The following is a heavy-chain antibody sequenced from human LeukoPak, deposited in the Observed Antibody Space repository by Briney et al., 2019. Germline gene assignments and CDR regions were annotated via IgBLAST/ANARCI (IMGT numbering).Heavy chain of an antibody. CDR3: ARGRGGDYEH. J-gene: IGHJ4*02. D-gene: IGHD2-21*02. CDR1: GGSISSYY. Sequence: SETLSLTCSVSGGSISSYYWSWIRQPPGKGLEWIGYIHYSGSTNYNPSLKSRVTISVDTSKNQFSLKLSSVTAADTAVYYCARGRGGDYEHWGQGTLVTVSS. CDR2: IHYSGST. V-gene: IGHV4-59*01.